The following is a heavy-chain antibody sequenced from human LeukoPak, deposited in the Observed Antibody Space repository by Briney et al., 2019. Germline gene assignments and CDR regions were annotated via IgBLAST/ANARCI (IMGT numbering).Heavy chain of an antibody. CDR2: INPNSGGT. V-gene: IGHV1-2*02. CDR1: GYTFTGYY. Sequence: ASVKVSCKASGYTFTGYYMHWVRQAPGQGLEWMGWINPNSGGTNYAQKFQGRVTMTRDTSISTAYMELSRLRSDDTAVYYCARDLPADPYTAMAPPGGDYGMDVWGQGTTVTVSS. CDR3: ARDLPADPYTAMAPPGGDYGMDV. D-gene: IGHD5-18*01. J-gene: IGHJ6*02.